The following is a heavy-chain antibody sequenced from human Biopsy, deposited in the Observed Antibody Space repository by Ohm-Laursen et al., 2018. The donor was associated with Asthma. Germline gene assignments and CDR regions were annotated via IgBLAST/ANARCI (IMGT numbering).Heavy chain of an antibody. V-gene: IGHV1-3*01. D-gene: IGHD3-9*01. J-gene: IGHJ3*01. CDR3: ARTYYDFLTGQVNDAFAL. CDR2: INAGDGNT. CDR1: GYTFIHFA. Sequence: ASSVKVSCKASGYTFIHFAIHWVRQAPGQRLEWMGWINAGDGNTKYSQKLQGRVTITRDTSASTAYMDLRSLRSEDTAMYYCARTYYDFLTGQVNDAFALWGQGTMVTVSS.